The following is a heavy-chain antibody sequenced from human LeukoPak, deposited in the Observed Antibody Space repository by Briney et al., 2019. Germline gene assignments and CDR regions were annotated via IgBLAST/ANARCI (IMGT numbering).Heavy chain of an antibody. CDR2: INPNSGGT. CDR1: GYTFTGYY. Sequence: ASVKVSCKASGYTFTGYYMHWVRQAPGQGLEWMGWINPNSGGTNYAQKFQGWVTMTRDTSISTAYMELSRLRSDDTAVYYCAREAIYCSGGSCYPAGSDYWGQGTLVTVSS. D-gene: IGHD2-15*01. J-gene: IGHJ4*02. CDR3: AREAIYCSGGSCYPAGSDY. V-gene: IGHV1-2*04.